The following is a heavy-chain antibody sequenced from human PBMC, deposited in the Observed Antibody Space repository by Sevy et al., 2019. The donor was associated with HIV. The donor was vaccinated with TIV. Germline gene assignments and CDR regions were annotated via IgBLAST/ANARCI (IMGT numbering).Heavy chain of an antibody. CDR2: ISYDGSNK. Sequence: GGSLRLSCAASGFTFSSYAMHWVRQAPGKGLEWVAVISYDGSNKYYADSVKGRFTISRDNSKNTLYLQMNSLRAEDTAVYYYARGGGYDSSGYFSDAFDIWGQGTMVTVSS. CDR3: ARGGGYDSSGYFSDAFDI. J-gene: IGHJ3*02. CDR1: GFTFSSYA. V-gene: IGHV3-30-3*01. D-gene: IGHD3-22*01.